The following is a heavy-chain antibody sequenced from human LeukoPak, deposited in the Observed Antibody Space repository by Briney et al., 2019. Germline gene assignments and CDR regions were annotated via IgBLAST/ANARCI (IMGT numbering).Heavy chain of an antibody. CDR2: IKGDGREK. CDR3: ARDWASIGGTGRALDY. CDR1: GFTFSNYW. J-gene: IGHJ4*02. D-gene: IGHD3/OR15-3a*01. V-gene: IGHV3-7*01. Sequence: PGGSLRLSCATSGFTFSNYWMSWVRQAPGKGLEWVANIKGDGREKNYMHSVKGRVTISRDNSRNTLYVQMNSLRVEDTAVYYCARDWASIGGTGRALDYWGQGILVTVSS.